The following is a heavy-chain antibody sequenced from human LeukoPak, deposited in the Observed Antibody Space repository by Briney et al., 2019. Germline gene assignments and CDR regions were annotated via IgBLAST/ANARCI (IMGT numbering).Heavy chain of an antibody. J-gene: IGHJ6*04. Sequence: PGGSLRLSCAASGFTFSSYWMSWVRQAPGKGLEWVANIKQDGSEKYYVDSVKGRFTISRDNAKNSLYLQMNSLRAEDTAVYYCARDQIQEAYYYGMDVWGKGTTVTVSS. CDR2: IKQDGSEK. CDR3: ARDQIQEAYYYGMDV. CDR1: GFTFSSYW. V-gene: IGHV3-7*01.